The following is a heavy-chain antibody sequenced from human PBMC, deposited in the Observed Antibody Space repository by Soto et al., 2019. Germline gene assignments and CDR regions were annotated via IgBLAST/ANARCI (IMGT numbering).Heavy chain of an antibody. CDR2: IYYTGTS. D-gene: IGHD2-21*02. CDR3: AKDPSPQPTAVVTPGWFDP. Sequence: SETLSLTCTVSGDSISSGGYYWSWIRQRPGKGLEWIGYIYYTGTSYSNPSLKSRLTISVDTTKNQFSLKLRSLTAADTAIYYCAKDPSPQPTAVVTPGWFDPWGQGILVTVSS. V-gene: IGHV4-31*03. CDR1: GDSISSGGYY. J-gene: IGHJ5*01.